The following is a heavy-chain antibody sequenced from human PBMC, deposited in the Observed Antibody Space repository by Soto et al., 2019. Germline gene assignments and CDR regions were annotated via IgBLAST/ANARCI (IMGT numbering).Heavy chain of an antibody. D-gene: IGHD6-19*01. V-gene: IGHV4-38-2*02. CDR2: IYHGGTT. Sequence: PSETLSLTCTVSGYSISSGSYWGWIRQPPGKGPEWIASIYHGGTTFYNPSLKSRVTISVDTSNNQFSLKLRSVHAADTAVYYCAKVHVMVVAGSTFDYWGHGTMVTVSS. J-gene: IGHJ4*01. CDR3: AKVHVMVVAGSTFDY. CDR1: GYSISSGSY.